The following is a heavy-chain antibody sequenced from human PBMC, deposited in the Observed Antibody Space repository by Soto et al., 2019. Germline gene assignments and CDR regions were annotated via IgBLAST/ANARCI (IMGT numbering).Heavy chain of an antibody. CDR3: EREGRIQLWSSGWFDP. Sequence: QDQLVQSGAEVKKPGSSVKVSCKASGGTFSSYTISWVRQAPVQGLDGMGRISPMLGIANYAQKFQGRVTLTADKSTSTAYMELSIQRSEHTAVYYCEREGRIQLWSSGWFDPWGQGTLVTVSS. CDR2: ISPMLGIA. J-gene: IGHJ5*02. CDR1: GGTFSSYT. V-gene: IGHV1-69*08. D-gene: IGHD5-18*01.